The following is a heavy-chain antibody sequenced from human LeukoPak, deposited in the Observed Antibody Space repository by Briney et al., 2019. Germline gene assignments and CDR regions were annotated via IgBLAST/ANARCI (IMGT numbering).Heavy chain of an antibody. V-gene: IGHV3-30*04. CDR3: ARDSSSSLDY. D-gene: IGHD6-6*01. Sequence: PGRSLRLSCAASGFTFSSYAMHWVRQAPGKGLEWVAVISYDGSNKYYADSVKGRFTISRDNSKSTLYLQMNSLRAEDTAVYYCARDSSSSLDYWGQGTLVTVSS. CDR2: ISYDGSNK. J-gene: IGHJ4*02. CDR1: GFTFSSYA.